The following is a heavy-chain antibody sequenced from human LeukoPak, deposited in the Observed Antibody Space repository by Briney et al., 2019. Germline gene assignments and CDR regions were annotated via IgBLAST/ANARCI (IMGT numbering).Heavy chain of an antibody. CDR3: ARDLNTAMVQYYFDY. D-gene: IGHD5-18*01. J-gene: IGHJ4*02. Sequence: ASVKVSCKASGYTFTSYGISWVRQAPGQGLEWMGWISAYNGNTNYAQKLQGRVTMTTDTSPSTAYMELRSLRSDDTAVYYCARDLNTAMVQYYFDYWGQGTLVTVSS. CDR1: GYTFTSYG. CDR2: ISAYNGNT. V-gene: IGHV1-18*01.